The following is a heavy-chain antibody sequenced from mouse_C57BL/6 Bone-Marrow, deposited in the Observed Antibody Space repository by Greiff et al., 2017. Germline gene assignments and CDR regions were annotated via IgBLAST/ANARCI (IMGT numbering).Heavy chain of an antibody. CDR2: ISYDGSN. J-gene: IGHJ2*01. Sequence: ESGPGLVKPSQSLSLTCSVTGYSITSGYYWNWIRQFPGNKLEWMGYISYDGSNNYNPSLKNRISITRDTSKNQFFLKLNSVTTENTATYYCARNWEEGCFDYWGQGTTLTVSS. V-gene: IGHV3-6*01. CDR3: ARNWEEGCFDY. D-gene: IGHD4-1*01. CDR1: GYSITSGYY.